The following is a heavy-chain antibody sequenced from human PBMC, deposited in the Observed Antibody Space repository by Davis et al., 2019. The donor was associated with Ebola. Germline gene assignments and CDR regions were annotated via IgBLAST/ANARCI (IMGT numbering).Heavy chain of an antibody. V-gene: IGHV3-23*01. Sequence: GESLKISCAASGFTFSSYSMNWVRQAPGKGLEWVSAISGSGGSTYYADSVKGRFTISRDNSKNTLYLQMNSLRAEDTAVYYCARVWGSWGQGTLVTVSS. D-gene: IGHD1-26*01. J-gene: IGHJ4*02. CDR1: GFTFSSYS. CDR3: ARVWGS. CDR2: ISGSGGST.